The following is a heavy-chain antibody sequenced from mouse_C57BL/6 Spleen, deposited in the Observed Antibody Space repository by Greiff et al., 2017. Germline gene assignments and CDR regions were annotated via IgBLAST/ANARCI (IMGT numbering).Heavy chain of an antibody. V-gene: IGHV7-3*01. D-gene: IGHD1-1*01. CDR1: GFTFPDYY. CDR2: IRNKANGYTT. Sequence: EVKLVESGGGLVQPGGSLSLSCAASGFTFPDYYMSWVRPPPGKALEWLVFIRNKANGYTTEYSASVKGRFNISRDNSQSILYLQMNALRAEDSATYYCARFDYYVSSFFDYWGQGTTLTVSS. CDR3: ARFDYYVSSFFDY. J-gene: IGHJ2*01.